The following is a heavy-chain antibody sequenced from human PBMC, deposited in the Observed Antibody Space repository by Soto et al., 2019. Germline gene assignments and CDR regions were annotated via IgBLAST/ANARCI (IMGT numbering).Heavy chain of an antibody. V-gene: IGHV1-2*04. CDR1: GYTFTGYY. D-gene: IGHD1-26*01. Sequence: QVQLVQSGAEVKKPGASVKVSCKASGYTFTGYYMHWVRQAPGQGLEWMGWINPNSGGTNYAQKFQGWVTMTRDASISTAYMELSRLRSNDTAVYYCAREGGGGATIRKAFDIWGQGTMVTVSS. CDR2: INPNSGGT. CDR3: AREGGGGATIRKAFDI. J-gene: IGHJ3*02.